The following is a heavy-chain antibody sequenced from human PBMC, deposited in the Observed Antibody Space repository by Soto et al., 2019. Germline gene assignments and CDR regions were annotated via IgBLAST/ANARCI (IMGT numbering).Heavy chain of an antibody. CDR3: ARETTVVGAKAFDY. CDR2: INPGGGST. V-gene: IGHV1-46*01. D-gene: IGHD1-26*01. J-gene: IGHJ4*02. CDR1: GYAFTSYY. Sequence: ASVKVSCKASGYAFTSYYMHWVRQAPGQGLEWMGVINPGGGSTTYAQRFQGRVTLTRDTSTSTVYMELSSLRYEDTAVYYCARETTVVGAKAFDYWGQGTPVTSPQ.